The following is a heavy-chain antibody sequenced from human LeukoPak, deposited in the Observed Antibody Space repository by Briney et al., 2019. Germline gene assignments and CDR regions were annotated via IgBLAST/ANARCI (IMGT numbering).Heavy chain of an antibody. J-gene: IGHJ4*02. Sequence: SETLSLTCTVSGGSVSSGSYYWSWIRQPPGKGLEWIGYIYYSGSTNYNPSLKSRVTISVDTSKNQFSLKLSSVTAEDTAVYYCASYGSGSYPDYWGQGTLVTVSS. CDR1: GGSVSSGSYY. V-gene: IGHV4-61*01. D-gene: IGHD3-10*01. CDR3: ASYGSGSYPDY. CDR2: IYYSGST.